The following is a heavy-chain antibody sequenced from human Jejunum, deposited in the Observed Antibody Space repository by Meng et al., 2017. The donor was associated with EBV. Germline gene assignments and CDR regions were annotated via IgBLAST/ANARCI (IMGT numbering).Heavy chain of an antibody. CDR1: GDSVRSYY. CDR3: TRGSTGAFNA. D-gene: IGHD1-26*01. Sequence: QLRLQESGPGLVKPWEXLSLTCTVTGDSVRSYYWSWIRQSPEKGLEWIGYTHYSETSIYSPSLMSRATISVDTSNSQFSLKLDSVTAADTAIYYCTRGSTGAFNAWGQGILVTVSS. J-gene: IGHJ5*02. V-gene: IGHV4-59*02. CDR2: THYSETS.